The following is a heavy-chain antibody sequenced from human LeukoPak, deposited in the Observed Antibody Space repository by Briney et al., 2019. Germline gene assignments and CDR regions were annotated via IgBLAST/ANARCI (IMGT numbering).Heavy chain of an antibody. CDR3: AGRGHRYSRD. D-gene: IGHD2-15*01. Sequence: SETLSLTCSVSGDSVSSGYRSWLRQPPGKGLEWIGYIYDSGITDYNTSLKSRLTISVDTSNNQFSLNLRSVTAADTAVYYCAGRGHRYSRDWGQGILVTVSS. J-gene: IGHJ1*01. CDR2: IYDSGIT. CDR1: GDSVSSGY. V-gene: IGHV4-4*09.